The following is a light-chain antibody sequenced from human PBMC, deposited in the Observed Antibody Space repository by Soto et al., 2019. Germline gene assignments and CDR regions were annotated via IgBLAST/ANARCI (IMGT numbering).Light chain of an antibody. Sequence: DIQMTRSPASVSASVGDRVTITCRASQDINSWLAWYQQKPGQAPKLLIYVAASLQSGVPSRFSGSGSGTDFTLTISSLQPEDSATYHCQQAKSFPFTFGPGTRVEIK. CDR2: VAA. CDR1: QDINSW. J-gene: IGKJ3*01. CDR3: QQAKSFPFT. V-gene: IGKV1D-12*01.